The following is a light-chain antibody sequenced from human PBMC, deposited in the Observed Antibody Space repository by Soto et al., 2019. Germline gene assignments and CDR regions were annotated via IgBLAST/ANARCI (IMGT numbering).Light chain of an antibody. J-gene: IGKJ1*01. CDR3: QQSYSTPPWT. V-gene: IGKV1-39*01. Sequence: DIQLAQSLSSLSAFLEERVVLTWRASQSISNHLSWYQQKPGKAPKLLIFAASSLQSGVPSRFSGSRSGPDFTLTISSLQPEDFATYYCQQSYSTPPWTFGQGTNVAIK. CDR2: AAS. CDR1: QSISNH.